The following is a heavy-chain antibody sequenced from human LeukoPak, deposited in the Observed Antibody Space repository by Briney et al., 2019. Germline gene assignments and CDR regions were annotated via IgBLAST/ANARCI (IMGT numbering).Heavy chain of an antibody. V-gene: IGHV3-74*01. CDR1: GFTFSDYW. J-gene: IGHJ5*02. CDR3: VKFIPLYNWFDP. D-gene: IGHD3-16*02. CDR2: INSDASFT. Sequence: GSLRLSCAASGFTFSDYWMHWVRQAPGKGLVWVSQINSDASFTTYADSVKGRFTISRDNSKNTLYLQMNSLRAEDTAVYYCVKFIPLYNWFDPWGQGTLVTVSS.